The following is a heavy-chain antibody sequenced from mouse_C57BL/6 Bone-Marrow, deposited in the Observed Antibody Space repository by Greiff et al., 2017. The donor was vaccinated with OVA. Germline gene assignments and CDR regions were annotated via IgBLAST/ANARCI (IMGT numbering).Heavy chain of an antibody. CDR3: TVLGRGFAY. J-gene: IGHJ3*01. CDR1: GFTFSNYW. D-gene: IGHD4-1*01. V-gene: IGHV6-3*01. CDR2: IRLKSDNYAT. Sequence: DVHLVESGGGLVQPGGSMKLSCVASGFTFSNYWMNWVRQSPEKGLEWVAQIRLKSDNYATHYAESVKGRFTISRDDSKSSVYLQMNNLRAEDTGIYYCTVLGRGFAYWGQGTLVTVSA.